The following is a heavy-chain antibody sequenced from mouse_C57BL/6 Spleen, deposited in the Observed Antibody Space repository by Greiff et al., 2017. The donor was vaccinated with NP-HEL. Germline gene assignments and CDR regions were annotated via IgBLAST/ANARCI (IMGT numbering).Heavy chain of an antibody. J-gene: IGHJ1*03. CDR2: INPSTGGT. V-gene: IGHV1-42*01. Sequence: EVQLQQSGPELVKPGASVKISCKASGYSFTGYYMNWVKQSPEKSLEWIGEINPSTGGTTYNQKFKATAYMQLKSLTSEDSAVYYCARSDYYGSSWWYFDVWGTGTTVTVSS. CDR3: ARSDYYGSSWWYFDV. CDR1: GYSFTGYY. D-gene: IGHD1-1*01.